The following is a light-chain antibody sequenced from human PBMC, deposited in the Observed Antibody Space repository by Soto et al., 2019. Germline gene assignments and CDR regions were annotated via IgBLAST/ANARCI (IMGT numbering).Light chain of an antibody. Sequence: QAVVTQEPSLTVSPGGTVTLTCASSTGAVTSGHYPYWFQQKPGQAHRTLIYDTSNKHSWTPARFSGSLVGGKPALTLSGAQPEDEAEYFCLLSYGGARRVFGGGTKLTVL. CDR2: DTS. CDR3: LLSYGGARRV. V-gene: IGLV7-46*01. CDR1: TGAVTSGHY. J-gene: IGLJ2*01.